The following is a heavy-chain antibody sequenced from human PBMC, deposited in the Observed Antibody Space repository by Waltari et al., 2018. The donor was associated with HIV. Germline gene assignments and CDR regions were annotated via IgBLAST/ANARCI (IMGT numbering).Heavy chain of an antibody. Sequence: VQLVESGGGLVQPGGSLRLSCAASGFTFSSYWMSWVRQAPGKGLEWVANIKQDGSKKYYVDSVNGRFTISRDNAENSLYLQMNSLRAEDTAVYYCARGGFYGSGSKVNWGQGTLVTVSS. CDR1: GFTFSSYW. D-gene: IGHD3-10*01. J-gene: IGHJ4*02. CDR2: IKQDGSKK. V-gene: IGHV3-7*04. CDR3: ARGGFYGSGSKVN.